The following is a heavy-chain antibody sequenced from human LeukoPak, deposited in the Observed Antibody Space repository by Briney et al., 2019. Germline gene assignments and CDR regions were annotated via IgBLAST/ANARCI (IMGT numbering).Heavy chain of an antibody. J-gene: IGHJ4*02. CDR1: GFTFRTYW. CDR2: IKEDGRDI. CDR3: ARTVGHNSGYSWAYFDN. D-gene: IGHD3-22*01. V-gene: IGHV3-7*01. Sequence: GGSLRLSCEASGFTFRTYWMSWARQAPGKGLEWVANIKEDGRDIYYVDSVKGRFTISRENAKNSLFLQMNSLRAEDTAAYYCARTVGHNSGYSWAYFDNWGQGTLVTVSS.